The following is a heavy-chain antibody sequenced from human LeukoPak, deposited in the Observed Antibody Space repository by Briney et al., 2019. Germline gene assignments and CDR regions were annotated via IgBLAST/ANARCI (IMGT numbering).Heavy chain of an antibody. D-gene: IGHD6-13*01. Sequence: PGGSLRLSCAASGFTVSSNYMSWVRQAPGKGLEWVSVIYSGGSTYYADSVKGRFTISRDNSKNTLYLQMNSLRAEDTAVYYCARGSSSWSTLFDYWGQGTLVTVSS. CDR1: GFTVSSNY. CDR3: ARGSSSWSTLFDY. V-gene: IGHV3-53*01. CDR2: IYSGGST. J-gene: IGHJ4*02.